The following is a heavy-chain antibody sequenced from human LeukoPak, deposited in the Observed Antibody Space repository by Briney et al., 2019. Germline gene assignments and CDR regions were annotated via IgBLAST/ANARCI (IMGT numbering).Heavy chain of an antibody. CDR3: AGSGSYYHFDY. D-gene: IGHD3-10*01. CDR2: ISYSGTT. J-gene: IGHJ4*02. Sequence: SETLSLTCTVAVGSASSASYYWGWIRQPPGEGLEWIGTISYSGTTYSNPSLKSRLTMSVDTSNNHLSLKLTSVTAADTALYYCAGSGSYYHFDYWGQGSLVTISS. V-gene: IGHV4-39*02. CDR1: VGSASSASYY.